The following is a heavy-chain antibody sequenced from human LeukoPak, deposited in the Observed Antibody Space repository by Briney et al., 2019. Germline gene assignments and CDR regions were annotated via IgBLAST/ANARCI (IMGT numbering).Heavy chain of an antibody. CDR3: AREGGRSSGYYYYFDY. CDR2: IYYSGST. J-gene: IGHJ4*02. D-gene: IGHD3-22*01. V-gene: IGHV4-31*03. CDR1: GVSISSGGYY. Sequence: SETLSLTCTVSGVSISSGGYYWSWIRQHPGKGLEWIVYIYYSGSTYYNPSLKSRVTISVDTSKNQFSLKLSSVTAADTAVYYCAREGGRSSGYYYYFDYWGQGTLVTVSS.